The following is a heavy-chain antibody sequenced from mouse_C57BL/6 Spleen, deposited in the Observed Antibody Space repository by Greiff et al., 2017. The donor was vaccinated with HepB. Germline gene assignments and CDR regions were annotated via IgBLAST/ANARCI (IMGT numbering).Heavy chain of an antibody. J-gene: IGHJ4*01. CDR3: ARVGDYDYDGRGSAMDY. V-gene: IGHV5-17*01. CDR1: GFTFSDYG. D-gene: IGHD2-4*01. CDR2: ISSGSSTI. Sequence: EVQLVESGGGLVKPGGSLKLSCAASGFTFSDYGMHWVRQAPEKGLEWVAYISSGSSTIYYADTVKGRFTISRDNAKNTLFLQMTSLRSEDTAMYYCARVGDYDYDGRGSAMDYWGQGTSVTVSS.